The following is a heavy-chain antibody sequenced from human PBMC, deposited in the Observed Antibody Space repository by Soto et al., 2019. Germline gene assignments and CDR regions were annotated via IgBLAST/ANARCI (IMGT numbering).Heavy chain of an antibody. J-gene: IGHJ6*02. D-gene: IGHD3-10*01. CDR1: GGYLSSYD. V-gene: IGHV4-59*01. Sequence: SETLSVTCTVSGGYLSSYDWSWIRPTPGKGLEWIGYIYYSGSTNYNPSLKSRVTISVDTSKNQFSLKLSSVTAADTAVYYCARGQLWFGELFPPYYYYGMDVWGQGTTVTVSS. CDR2: IYYSGST. CDR3: ARGQLWFGELFPPYYYYGMDV.